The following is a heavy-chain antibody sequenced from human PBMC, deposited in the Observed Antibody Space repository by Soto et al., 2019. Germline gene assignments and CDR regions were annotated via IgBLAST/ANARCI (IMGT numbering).Heavy chain of an antibody. V-gene: IGHV1-69*06. J-gene: IGHJ6*02. CDR1: GGTSSNFV. Sequence: QVQLVQSGTEVQKSGSSVKVSCRASGGTSSNFVITWVRQVPGQGLEWLGGILPMFGAVKYAQKFQDRLIITADRSTQTAAMELGSLRSEDTAVYYCARPKRSGYDRGDSYYHTMDVWGHGTTVTFS. D-gene: IGHD3-3*01. CDR3: ARPKRSGYDRGDSYYHTMDV. CDR2: ILPMFGAV.